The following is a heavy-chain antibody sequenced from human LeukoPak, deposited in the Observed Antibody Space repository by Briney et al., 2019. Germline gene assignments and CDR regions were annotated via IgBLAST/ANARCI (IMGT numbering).Heavy chain of an antibody. CDR2: ISGSGGST. D-gene: IGHD3-22*01. Sequence: GGFLRLSCAASGFTFSSYAMSWVRQAPGKGLEWVSAISGSGGSTYYADSVKGRFTISRDNSKNTLYLQMNSLRAEDTALYYCAKSLIPDYYDSSGYYSDYWGQGTLVTVSS. J-gene: IGHJ4*02. CDR3: AKSLIPDYYDSSGYYSDY. V-gene: IGHV3-23*01. CDR1: GFTFSSYA.